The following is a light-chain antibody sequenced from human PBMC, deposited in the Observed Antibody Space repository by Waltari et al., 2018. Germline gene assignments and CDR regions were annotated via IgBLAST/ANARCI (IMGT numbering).Light chain of an antibody. CDR2: AAS. V-gene: IGKV1-39*01. Sequence: DIQMTQSPSSLSASVGDRVTITCRASQSIAIYLNWYQQEPGKAPKLLIYAASSLQTGVPSRFSVSGSGTHFTLTISSLQPEDFATYYCQQSYSTPLTVGPGTKVDFQ. J-gene: IGKJ3*01. CDR1: QSIAIY. CDR3: QQSYSTPLT.